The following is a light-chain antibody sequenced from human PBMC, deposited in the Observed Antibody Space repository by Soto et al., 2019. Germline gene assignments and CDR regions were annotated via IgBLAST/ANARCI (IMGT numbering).Light chain of an antibody. CDR3: QQYGSSPVYT. CDR1: QSVSSSY. J-gene: IGKJ2*01. Sequence: EIVLTQSPGTLSLSPGERAILSCRDSQSVSSSYLAWYQQKPGQAPRLLIYGASSRATGIPDRFSGSGSGTDFTLTISRLEPEDFAVYYCQQYGSSPVYTFGQGTKLEIK. V-gene: IGKV3-20*01. CDR2: GAS.